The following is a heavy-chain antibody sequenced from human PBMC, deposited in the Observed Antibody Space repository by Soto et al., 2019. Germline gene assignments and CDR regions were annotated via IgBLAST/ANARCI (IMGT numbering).Heavy chain of an antibody. CDR2: IVSSGTVT. J-gene: IGHJ4*02. CDR3: TADLRTPIPQVDH. V-gene: IGHV3-23*01. CDR1: GFPFSTYA. D-gene: IGHD2-2*01. Sequence: PGGSLRLSCAASGFPFSTYAMSWFRQAPGKGLEWVSTIVSSGTVTYYPDSMKGRFTISRDNSKNTVYLQMNSLRAEDTPVYYCTADLRTPIPQVDHWGLGTLVPVSS.